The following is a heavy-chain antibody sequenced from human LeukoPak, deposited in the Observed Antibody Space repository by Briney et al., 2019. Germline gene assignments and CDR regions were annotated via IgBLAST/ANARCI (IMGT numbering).Heavy chain of an antibody. CDR1: GGSFSGYY. CDR3: AREGRWLQIGGFDY. V-gene: IGHV4-34*01. CDR2: INHSGST. D-gene: IGHD5-24*01. J-gene: IGHJ4*02. Sequence: SETLSLTCAVYGGSFSGYYWSWIRQPPGKGLEWIGEINHSGSTNNSPSLKGRVTISIDTSKNQFSLKLSSVTAADTAVYYCAREGRWLQIGGFDYWGQGTLVTVSS.